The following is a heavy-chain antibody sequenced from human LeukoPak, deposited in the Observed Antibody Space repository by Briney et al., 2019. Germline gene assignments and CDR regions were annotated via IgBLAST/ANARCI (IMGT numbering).Heavy chain of an antibody. Sequence: PSETLSLTCTVSGGSISHNIYYWGWIRQPPGKGLEWIGSIYYSGSTYYNPSLRGRVTISVDTSKNQFSLRLSSVTAADTAVYYCARHIHYYDWWGQGTLVTVSS. D-gene: IGHD2-21*01. CDR3: ARHIHYYDW. CDR1: GGSISHNIYY. V-gene: IGHV4-39*01. CDR2: IYYSGST. J-gene: IGHJ4*02.